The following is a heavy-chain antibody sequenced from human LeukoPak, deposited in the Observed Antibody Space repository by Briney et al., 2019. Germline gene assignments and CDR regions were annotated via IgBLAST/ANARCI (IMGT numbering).Heavy chain of an antibody. CDR2: ISAYNGKT. J-gene: IGHJ4*02. V-gene: IGHV1-18*01. CDR1: GYTFTSNG. D-gene: IGHD6-13*01. CDR3: ARDGKQQLGFDY. Sequence: ASVKLSCNASGYTFTSNGISWVRQAPGQGLEWMGRISAYNGKTNHAQNFQGRVTMTTDTSTSTAYMELRSLRSDDTAVYYCARDGKQQLGFDYWGQGTLVTVSS.